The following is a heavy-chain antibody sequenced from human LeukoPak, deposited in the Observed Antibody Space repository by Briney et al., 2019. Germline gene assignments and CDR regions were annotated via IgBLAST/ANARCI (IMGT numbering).Heavy chain of an antibody. CDR1: GFTFNRCW. J-gene: IGHJ1*01. V-gene: IGHV3-7*01. CDR2: INPDGRDT. D-gene: IGHD2-21*02. Sequence: GGSLRLSCVVSGFTFNRCWMNWVRQAPGKGLEWVAHINPDGRDTYVDSVKGRFTIPRDNAQNSMYLQMNSLRVEDTAVYYCTSWGDTTAEYFQRWGQGTLVTVSS. CDR3: TSWGDTTAEYFQR.